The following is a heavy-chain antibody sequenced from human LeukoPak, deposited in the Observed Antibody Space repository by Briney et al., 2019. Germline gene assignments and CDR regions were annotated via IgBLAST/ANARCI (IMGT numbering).Heavy chain of an antibody. CDR2: IHPSGGST. J-gene: IGHJ4*02. CDR3: ARVAYSSSYFDY. Sequence: ASVKVSCKASGYTFINFYMHWVRQAPGQGLEWMGRIHPSGGSTSYAQKLHGRVTMTSDTSINTLYMELNSLASEDTAVYYCARVAYSSSYFDYWGQGTLVTVSS. V-gene: IGHV1-46*04. CDR1: GYTFINFY. D-gene: IGHD6-6*01.